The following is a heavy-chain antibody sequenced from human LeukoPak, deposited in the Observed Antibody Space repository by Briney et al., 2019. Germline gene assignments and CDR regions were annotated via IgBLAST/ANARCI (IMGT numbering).Heavy chain of an antibody. Sequence: PSETLSLTCAVYGGSFSGYYWSWIRQPPGKGLEWIGEINHSGSTNYNPSLKSRVTISVDTSKNQFSLKLSSVTAADTAVYYCARGARPYSYGFDYWGQGTLVTVSS. D-gene: IGHD5-18*01. CDR2: INHSGST. V-gene: IGHV4-34*01. J-gene: IGHJ4*02. CDR3: ARGARPYSYGFDY. CDR1: GGSFSGYY.